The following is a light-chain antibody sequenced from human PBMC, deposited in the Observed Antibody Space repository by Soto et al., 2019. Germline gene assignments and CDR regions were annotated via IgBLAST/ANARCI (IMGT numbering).Light chain of an antibody. J-gene: IGKJ4*01. CDR1: QSVSSN. CDR3: QQYNNWPPGLT. CDR2: GAS. Sequence: EIVMTQSPATLSVSPGERATLSCRASQSVSSNLAWYQQKPGQAPRLLIYGASTRATGTPARFSGSGSGTEFTLTISSLQSEDSAVYYCQQYNNWPPGLTFGGGTKVEIK. V-gene: IGKV3-15*01.